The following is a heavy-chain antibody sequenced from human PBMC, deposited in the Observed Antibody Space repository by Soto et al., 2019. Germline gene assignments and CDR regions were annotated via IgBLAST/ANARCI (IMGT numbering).Heavy chain of an antibody. Sequence: ASVKVSCKASGSTFPSSTVTWVRQAPGQGLEWMGWINAHNGNTKYAQKFQGRLTMTTDTSTGRGYMELRSLRSDDTAIYFCAIADYGDPDYWG. CDR1: GSTFPSST. V-gene: IGHV1-18*01. D-gene: IGHD4-17*01. CDR2: INAHNGNT. J-gene: IGHJ4*01. CDR3: AIADYGDPDY.